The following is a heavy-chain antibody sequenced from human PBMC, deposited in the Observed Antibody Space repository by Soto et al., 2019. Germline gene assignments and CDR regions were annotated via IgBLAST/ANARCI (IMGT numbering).Heavy chain of an antibody. Sequence: GGSLRLSCAASGFTSISFALSWVRQAPGKGLEWVSAISGSGDGTDYAASVKGRFTISRDNSKNTLYLQMNSLRAEDTAVYYCAGPGYSSQDYWGQGALVTVSS. V-gene: IGHV3-23*01. CDR1: GFTSISFA. D-gene: IGHD5-18*01. CDR3: AGPGYSSQDY. CDR2: ISGSGDGT. J-gene: IGHJ4*02.